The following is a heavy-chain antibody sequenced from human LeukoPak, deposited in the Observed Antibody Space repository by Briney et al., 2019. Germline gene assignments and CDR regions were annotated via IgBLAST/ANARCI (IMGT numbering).Heavy chain of an antibody. CDR2: IKQDGSEK. CDR1: GFTFSSYW. V-gene: IGHV3-7*01. J-gene: IGHJ4*02. D-gene: IGHD2/OR15-2a*01. CDR3: ARDLWGRDYFDY. Sequence: GGSLRLSCAASGFTFSSYWMSWVRQARGKGLEWVANIKQDGSEKYYVDCGKGRFTISRDNAKNSLYLQMNSLRAEGTAVYYCARDLWGRDYFDYWGQGTLVTVSS.